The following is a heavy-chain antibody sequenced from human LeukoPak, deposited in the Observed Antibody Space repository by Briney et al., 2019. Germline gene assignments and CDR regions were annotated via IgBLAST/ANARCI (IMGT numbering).Heavy chain of an antibody. CDR2: IYYSGST. Sequence: SETLSLTCTVSGGSLSSGDYYWSWIRQPPGKGLEWIGYIYYSGSTYYNPSLKSRVTISVDTSKNQFSLKLSSVTAADTAVYYCALLQYYYDSSGYRYYFDYWGQGTLVTVSS. V-gene: IGHV4-30-4*01. CDR1: GGSLSSGDYY. CDR3: ALLQYYYDSSGYRYYFDY. J-gene: IGHJ4*02. D-gene: IGHD3-22*01.